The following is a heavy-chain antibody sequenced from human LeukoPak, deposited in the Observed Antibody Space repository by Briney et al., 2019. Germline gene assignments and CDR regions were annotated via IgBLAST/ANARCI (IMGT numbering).Heavy chain of an antibody. CDR3: ARDRDDYVWGSYRPNDY. V-gene: IGHV3-33*01. CDR1: GFTFSSYG. J-gene: IGHJ4*02. CDR2: IWYDGSNK. D-gene: IGHD3-16*02. Sequence: GGSLRLSCAASGFTFSSYGMHWVRQAPGKGLEWVAVIWYDGSNKYYADSVKGRFTISRDNSKNTLYLQMNSLRAEDTAVYYCARDRDDYVWGSYRPNDYWGQGTLVTVSS.